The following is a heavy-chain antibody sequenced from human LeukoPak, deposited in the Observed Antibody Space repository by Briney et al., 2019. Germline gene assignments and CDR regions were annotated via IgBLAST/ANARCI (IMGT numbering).Heavy chain of an antibody. CDR3: ARDGSTWQFDY. CDR1: GYTFTTYY. D-gene: IGHD6-13*01. Sequence: ASVCLSRKASGYTFTTYYMHWVRQAPGQGLEWMGILNPSGGSTTYAQKFQGRVTMTRDTSTSTVYMELSSLRSEDTAVYYCARDGSTWQFDYWGQGTLVPVTS. CDR2: LNPSGGST. V-gene: IGHV1-46*01. J-gene: IGHJ4*02.